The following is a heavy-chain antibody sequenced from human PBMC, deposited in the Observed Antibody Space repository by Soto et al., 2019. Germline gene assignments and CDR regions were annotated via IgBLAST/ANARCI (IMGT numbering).Heavy chain of an antibody. J-gene: IGHJ4*02. CDR3: ARDSGARVARRFDY. D-gene: IGHD2-8*02. Sequence: QPGGSRRLSCAAAGFTFSSHAMHWVRQAPGKGPEWVAVIWYDGRDKYYADSVKGRFTISRDNSKNTLYLQMNSLRTEPPAVYYCARDSGARVARRFDYWGQGTLVTVSS. CDR2: IWYDGRDK. V-gene: IGHV3-33*01. CDR1: GFTFSSHA.